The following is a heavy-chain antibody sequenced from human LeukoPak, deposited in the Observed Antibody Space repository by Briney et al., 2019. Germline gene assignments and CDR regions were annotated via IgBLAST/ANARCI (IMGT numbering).Heavy chain of an antibody. Sequence: SETLSLTCTVSGGSISYVGYYWSWIRQRPGKGLECIGYVSYSGSTYYNASLESRLSISVDTSKNQFSLNLRSVTAADTAVYYCARAPRGYSGYDFSYWFDPWGQGILVTVSS. J-gene: IGHJ5*02. CDR2: VSYSGST. D-gene: IGHD5-12*01. V-gene: IGHV4-31*03. CDR1: GGSISYVGYY. CDR3: ARAPRGYSGYDFSYWFDP.